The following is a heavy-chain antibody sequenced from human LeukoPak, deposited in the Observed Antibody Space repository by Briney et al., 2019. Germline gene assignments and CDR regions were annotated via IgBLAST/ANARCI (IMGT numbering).Heavy chain of an antibody. D-gene: IGHD3-9*01. CDR2: ISSSGSTK. J-gene: IGHJ4*02. CDR1: GFTFSTYN. Sequence: GGSLRLSCAASGFTFSTYNMNWGRQAPGTGLEWVSYISSSGSTKYYADSVKGRFTISRDNVKNSLFLQMNSLSDEDTAVYYCARDFLAGYFDYWGQGTLVTVSS. CDR3: ARDFLAGYFDY. V-gene: IGHV3-48*02.